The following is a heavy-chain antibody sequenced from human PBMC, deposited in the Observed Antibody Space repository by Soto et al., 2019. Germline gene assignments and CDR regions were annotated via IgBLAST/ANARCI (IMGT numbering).Heavy chain of an antibody. Sequence: QVQLVQSGAEVKKPGASVKVSCKASGYTFTSYAMHWVRQAPGQRLEWMGWINAGNGNTKYSQKFQGRVTITRDTAARTAXMELSSLRSEDTTVYYCARDRTMVRGVIILNWFDPWGQGTLVTVSS. CDR1: GYTFTSYA. CDR2: INAGNGNT. D-gene: IGHD3-10*01. CDR3: ARDRTMVRGVIILNWFDP. J-gene: IGHJ5*02. V-gene: IGHV1-3*01.